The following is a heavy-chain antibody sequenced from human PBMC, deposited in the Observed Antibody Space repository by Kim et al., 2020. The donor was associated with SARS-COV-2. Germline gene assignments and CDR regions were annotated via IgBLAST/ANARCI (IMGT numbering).Heavy chain of an antibody. CDR3: ARRNSGSTFDY. CDR2: IYYDGST. Sequence: SGTLSLTCTVSGGSIRSSSYFWGWIRQPPGKGLEWIGSIYYDGSTYYNPSLKSRVTTSLDTSKNQFSLKLTSVTAADTAVYYCARRNSGSTFDYWGQGTLVTVSS. J-gene: IGHJ4*02. V-gene: IGHV4-39*01. CDR1: GGSIRSSSYF. D-gene: IGHD6-19*01.